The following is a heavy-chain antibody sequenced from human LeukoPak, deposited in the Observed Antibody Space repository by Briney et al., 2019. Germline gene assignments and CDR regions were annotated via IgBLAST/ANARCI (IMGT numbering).Heavy chain of an antibody. V-gene: IGHV3-21*01. Sequence: GGSLRLSCAASGFTFSSYSMNWVRQAPGKGLEWVSSISSSSSYIYYADSVKGRFTVSRDNAKNSLYLQMNSLRAEDTAVYYCATDPEYASGWFLDYWGQGTLVTVSS. J-gene: IGHJ4*02. CDR3: ATDPEYASGWFLDY. D-gene: IGHD6-19*01. CDR1: GFTFSSYS. CDR2: ISSSSSYI.